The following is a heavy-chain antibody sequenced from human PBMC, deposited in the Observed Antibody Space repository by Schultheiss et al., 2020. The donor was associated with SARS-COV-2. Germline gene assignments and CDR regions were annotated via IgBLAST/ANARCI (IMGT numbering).Heavy chain of an antibody. CDR2: ILNDGTTK. J-gene: IGHJ4*02. Sequence: GGSLRLSCIVSGLTFSHAGMHWVRQGPGKGLEWVAVILNDGTTKYYADSVKGRFTISRDNSKNTLYLQMNSLRAEDTAVYYCARETYDFWSGYSWAGGGGYDYWGQGTLVTVSS. CDR1: GLTFSHAG. V-gene: IGHV3-33*01. D-gene: IGHD3-3*01. CDR3: ARETYDFWSGYSWAGGGGYDY.